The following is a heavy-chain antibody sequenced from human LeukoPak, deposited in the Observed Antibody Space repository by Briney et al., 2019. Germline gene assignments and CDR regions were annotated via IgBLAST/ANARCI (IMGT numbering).Heavy chain of an antibody. D-gene: IGHD4-11*01. Sequence: ASVKVSCKASGYTFTSYGISWVRQAPGQGLEWMGWISAYNGNTNYAQKLQGRVTMTRNTSISTAYMELSSLRSEDTAVYYCARGLGSNYDYYYYYGMDVWGQGTTVTVSS. V-gene: IGHV1-18*01. J-gene: IGHJ6*02. CDR2: ISAYNGNT. CDR1: GYTFTSYG. CDR3: ARGLGSNYDYYYYYGMDV.